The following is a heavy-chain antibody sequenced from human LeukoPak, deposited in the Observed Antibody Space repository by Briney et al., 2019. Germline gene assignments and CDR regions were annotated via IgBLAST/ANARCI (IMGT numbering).Heavy chain of an antibody. J-gene: IGHJ4*02. Sequence: PGGSLRLSCAASGFTFYDYATHWVRQAPGKGLEWVSLISGDGGSTYYADSVKGRFTISRDNSKNSLYLQMNSLRTEDTALYYCAKEGWFGELGDYWGQGTLVTVSS. CDR1: GFTFYDYA. V-gene: IGHV3-43*02. CDR3: AKEGWFGELGDY. D-gene: IGHD3-10*01. CDR2: ISGDGGST.